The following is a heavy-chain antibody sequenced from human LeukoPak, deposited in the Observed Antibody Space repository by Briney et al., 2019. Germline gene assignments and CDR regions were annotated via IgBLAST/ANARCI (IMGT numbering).Heavy chain of an antibody. CDR3: ATAGYSYGFVRRNFDY. D-gene: IGHD5-18*01. Sequence: VASVKVSCKASGGTFSSYAISWVRQAPGQGLEWMGGIIPIFGTANYAQKFQGRVTMTEDTSTDTAYMELSSLRSEDTAVYCCATAGYSYGFVRRNFDYWGQGTLVTVSS. J-gene: IGHJ4*02. CDR1: GGTFSSYA. V-gene: IGHV1-69*06. CDR2: IIPIFGTA.